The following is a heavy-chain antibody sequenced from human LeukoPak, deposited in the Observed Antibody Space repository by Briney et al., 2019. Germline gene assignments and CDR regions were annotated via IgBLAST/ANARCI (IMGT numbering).Heavy chain of an antibody. V-gene: IGHV4-39*07. CDR3: ARGVPNYDFWSGYYRVSCMDV. CDR2: IYYSGST. Sequence: SETLSLTCTVSGGSISSSSYYWGWIRQPPGKGLEWIGSIYYSGSTYYNPSLKSRVTISVDTSKNQFSLKLSSVTAADTAVYYCARGVPNYDFWSGYYRVSCMDVWGKGTTVTVSS. D-gene: IGHD3-3*01. J-gene: IGHJ6*03. CDR1: GGSISSSSYY.